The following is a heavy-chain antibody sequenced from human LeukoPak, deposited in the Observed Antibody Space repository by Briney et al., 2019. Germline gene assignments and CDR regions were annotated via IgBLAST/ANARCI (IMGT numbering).Heavy chain of an antibody. CDR2: ISYDGSNK. D-gene: IGHD4-23*01. Sequence: GGSLRLSCAASGFTFSSYAMHWVRQAPGKGLEWVAVISYDGSNKYYADSVKGRFTISRDNSKNTLYLQMNSLRAEDTAVYYCARTLDYGGLDWGQGTLVTVSS. CDR1: GFTFSSYA. CDR3: ARTLDYGGLD. J-gene: IGHJ4*02. V-gene: IGHV3-30-3*01.